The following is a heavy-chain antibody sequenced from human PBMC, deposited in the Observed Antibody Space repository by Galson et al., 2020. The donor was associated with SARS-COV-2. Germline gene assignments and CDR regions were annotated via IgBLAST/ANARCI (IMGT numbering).Heavy chain of an antibody. Sequence: SVKVSCKASGGTFSSYAISWVRQAPGQGLEWMGGIIPIFGTANYAQKFQGRVTITADESTSTAYMELSSLRSEDTAVYYCARDRAAAGIFQPDGMDVWGQGTTVTVSS. CDR1: GGTFSSYA. CDR2: IIPIFGTA. J-gene: IGHJ6*02. D-gene: IGHD6-13*01. CDR3: ARDRAAAGIFQPDGMDV. V-gene: IGHV1-69*13.